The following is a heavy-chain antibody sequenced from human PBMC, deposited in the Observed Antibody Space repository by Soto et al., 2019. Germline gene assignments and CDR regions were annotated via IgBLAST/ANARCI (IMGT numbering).Heavy chain of an antibody. CDR2: ISGRGTII. D-gene: IGHD3-10*01. Sequence: QVQLVESGGALVKPGGSLRLSCAASGFIFSDYYMGWIRQAPGKGLDWVAYISGRGTIIYSADSVKGRFTISRDNAKNFWYLKKNTQGADDTAGYYWATHPGGGGYWGQGTLVTVSS. CDR3: ATHPGGGGY. V-gene: IGHV3-11*01. CDR1: GFIFSDYY. J-gene: IGHJ4*02.